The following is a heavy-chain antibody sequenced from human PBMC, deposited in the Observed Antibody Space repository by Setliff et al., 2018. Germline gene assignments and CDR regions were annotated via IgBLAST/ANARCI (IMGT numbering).Heavy chain of an antibody. CDR1: GASISSYF. J-gene: IGHJ6*03. Sequence: SETLSLTCSVSGASISSYFWTWIRQPPGKGLEWIGYIYYTGSTYYHPSLRGRVEISVDTSKNQFSLKLNSVTAADTAIYYCARTYYYASGRSGYYYYYYYMDVWGKGTTVTVSS. V-gene: IGHV4-59*08. D-gene: IGHD3-10*01. CDR2: IYYTGST. CDR3: ARTYYYASGRSGYYYYYYYMDV.